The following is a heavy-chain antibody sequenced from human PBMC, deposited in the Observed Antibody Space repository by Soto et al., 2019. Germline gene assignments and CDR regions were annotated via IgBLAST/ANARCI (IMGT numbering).Heavy chain of an antibody. CDR3: ARMATFGSLNWFDP. J-gene: IGHJ5*02. D-gene: IGHD3-16*01. Sequence: XSVKVSFKASGYSFTNNDVSWVRHSTGQGLEWMGWMNPGSGDTGYAQKFQGRVTMTRDISIATAYMELSSLRSDDTAIYYCARMATFGSLNWFDPWGQGTLVTVSS. CDR1: GYSFTNND. CDR2: MNPGSGDT. V-gene: IGHV1-8*01.